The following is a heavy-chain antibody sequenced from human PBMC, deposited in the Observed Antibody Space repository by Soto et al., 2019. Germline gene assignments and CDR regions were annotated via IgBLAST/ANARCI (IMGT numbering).Heavy chain of an antibody. Sequence: ASVKVSCKASGYTFTGYYMHWVRQAPGQGLEWMGWINPNSGGTNYAQKFQGRVTMTRDTSISTAYMELSRLRSDDTAVYYCARGEGIAAAGDWFDPWGQGTLLTVSS. CDR1: GYTFTGYY. V-gene: IGHV1-2*02. CDR2: INPNSGGT. J-gene: IGHJ5*02. CDR3: ARGEGIAAAGDWFDP. D-gene: IGHD6-13*01.